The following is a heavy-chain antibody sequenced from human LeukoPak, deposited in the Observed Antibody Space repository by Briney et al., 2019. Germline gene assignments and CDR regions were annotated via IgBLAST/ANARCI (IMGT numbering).Heavy chain of an antibody. CDR2: INQDESVK. Sequence: GGSLRLSCAASGFTLTNYWMTWVRQAPGKGLGFVANINQDESVKNYVDSVKGPFTISRDNAANSVHLKMNSLRVKDTAVYYCARDPGSSAFDYWGQGTLVTVSS. CDR3: ARDPGSSAFDY. J-gene: IGHJ4*02. V-gene: IGHV3-7*01. D-gene: IGHD5/OR15-5a*01. CDR1: GFTLTNYW.